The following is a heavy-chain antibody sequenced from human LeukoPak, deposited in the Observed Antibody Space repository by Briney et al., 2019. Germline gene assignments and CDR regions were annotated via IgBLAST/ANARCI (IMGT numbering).Heavy chain of an antibody. D-gene: IGHD2-2*02. V-gene: IGHV1-46*01. CDR3: ASVIPSYGMDV. Sequence: ASVKVSCKASGYTFTSYYMHWVRQAPGQGLEWMGIINPSGGSTSYAQKFQGRVTMTRDTSASTVYMELSSLRSEDTAVYYCASVIPSYGMDVWGQGTTVTVSS. CDR1: GYTFTSYY. CDR2: INPSGGST. J-gene: IGHJ6*02.